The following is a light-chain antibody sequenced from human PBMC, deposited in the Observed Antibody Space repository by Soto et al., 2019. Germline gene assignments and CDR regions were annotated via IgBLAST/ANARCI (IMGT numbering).Light chain of an antibody. CDR2: EVT. CDR1: SSDVGAYNY. Sequence: QSALAQPASVSGSPGQSITISCTGTSSDVGAYNYVSWYQHHPGKVPKLLIYEVTNRPSGVSDRFSGSKSGNTASLTISGVQAEDEADYYCSSKRDSSTLFVFGTGTKVTVL. CDR3: SSKRDSSTLFV. J-gene: IGLJ1*01. V-gene: IGLV2-14*01.